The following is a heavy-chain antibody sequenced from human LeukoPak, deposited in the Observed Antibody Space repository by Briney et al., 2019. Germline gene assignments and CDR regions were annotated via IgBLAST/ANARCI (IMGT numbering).Heavy chain of an antibody. J-gene: IGHJ6*02. CDR1: GFTFSSYW. CDR3: ARGGGLDV. Sequence: GGSLRFSCAAPGFTFSSYWMNWARQAPGKGLEWVASINHNGNVNYYVDSVKGRFTISRDNAKNSLYLQMSNLRAEDTAVYFCARGGGLDVWGQGATVTVSS. CDR2: INHNGNVN. D-gene: IGHD3-16*01. V-gene: IGHV3-7*03.